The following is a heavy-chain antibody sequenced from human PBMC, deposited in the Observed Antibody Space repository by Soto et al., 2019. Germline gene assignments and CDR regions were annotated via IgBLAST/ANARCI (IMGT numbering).Heavy chain of an antibody. CDR3: ARELLLDYDSSGYYGAVYYYGMDV. CDR1: GGSISSYY. J-gene: IGHJ6*02. Sequence: PSETLSLTCTVSGGSISSYYWSWIRQPPGKGLEWIGYIYYSGSTNYNPSLKSRVTISVDTSKNQFSLKLSSVTAADTAVYYCARELLLDYDSSGYYGAVYYYGMDVWGQGTTVTVSS. D-gene: IGHD3-22*01. V-gene: IGHV4-59*01. CDR2: IYYSGST.